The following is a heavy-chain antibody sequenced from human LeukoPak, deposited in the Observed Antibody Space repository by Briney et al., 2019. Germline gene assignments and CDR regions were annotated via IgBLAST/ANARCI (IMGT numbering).Heavy chain of an antibody. D-gene: IGHD2-8*01. V-gene: IGHV3-13*01. J-gene: IGHJ6*02. CDR2: IDTAGDT. CDR1: GFTFSNYD. Sequence: GGSLRLSCAASGFTFSNYDMHWVRQATPKGLAGVSAIDTAGDTYYPGSVKGRFTISRENAKNSLYLQMNSLRAGDTAVSYCARSVAMGVLGYYGMDVWGQGTTVTVSS. CDR3: ARSVAMGVLGYYGMDV.